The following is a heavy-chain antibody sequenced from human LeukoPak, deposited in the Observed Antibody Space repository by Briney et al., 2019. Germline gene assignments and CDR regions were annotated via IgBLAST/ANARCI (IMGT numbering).Heavy chain of an antibody. CDR1: GFTFSSYA. Sequence: PGGSLRLSCAASGFTFSSYAMSWVRQSPGKGLEWVSAISGSGGNTYSADSVKGRCTISRDNSKKTLFLHMNSLRAEDTAVYYCARGTSATSGYLELEYWGQGTLVTVST. V-gene: IGHV3-23*01. CDR2: ISGSGGNT. J-gene: IGHJ4*02. CDR3: ARGTSATSGYLELEY. D-gene: IGHD3-22*01.